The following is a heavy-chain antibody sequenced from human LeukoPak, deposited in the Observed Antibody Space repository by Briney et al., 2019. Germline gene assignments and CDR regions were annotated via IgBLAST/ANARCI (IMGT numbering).Heavy chain of an antibody. Sequence: GGSLRLSCAASGFTFSDYYMSWIRQAPGKGLEWVSYISSSSSYTNYADSVKGRFTISRDNAKNSLYLQMNSLRAEDTAVHYCARLHSSSWTFDYWGQGTLVTVSS. CDR1: GFTFSDYY. J-gene: IGHJ4*02. V-gene: IGHV3-11*06. CDR3: ARLHSSSWTFDY. CDR2: ISSSSSYT. D-gene: IGHD6-13*01.